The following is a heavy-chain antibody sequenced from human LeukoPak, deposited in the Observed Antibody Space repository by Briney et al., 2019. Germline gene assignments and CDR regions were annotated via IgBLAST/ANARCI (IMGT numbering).Heavy chain of an antibody. Sequence: GGSLRLSCAAPGFTFSSYWMSWVRQAPGKGLEWVANIKQDGSEKYYVDSVKGRFTISRDNAKNSLYLQMNSLRAEDTAVYYCARDKGDFWSGYYLFDYWGQGTLVTVSS. CDR3: ARDKGDFWSGYYLFDY. CDR2: IKQDGSEK. V-gene: IGHV3-7*01. J-gene: IGHJ4*02. D-gene: IGHD3-3*01. CDR1: GFTFSSYW.